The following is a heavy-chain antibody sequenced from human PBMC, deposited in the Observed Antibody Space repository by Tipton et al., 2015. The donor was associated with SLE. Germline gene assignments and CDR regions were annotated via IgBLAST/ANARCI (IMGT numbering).Heavy chain of an antibody. J-gene: IGHJ3*02. CDR3: ARGGNWNSDPDSFDI. CDR2: INHTGST. Sequence: TLSLTCAVYGGSFSGYYWSWIRQPPGKGLEWIGEINHTGSTNYKPSLKSRVTISLDTSRNHFSLKLNSVTAADTAVFYCARGGNWNSDPDSFDIWGQGTMVTVSS. V-gene: IGHV4-34*01. CDR1: GGSFSGYY. D-gene: IGHD1-7*01.